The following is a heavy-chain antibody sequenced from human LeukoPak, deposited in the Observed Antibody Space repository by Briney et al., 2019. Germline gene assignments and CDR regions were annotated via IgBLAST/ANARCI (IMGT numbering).Heavy chain of an antibody. Sequence: GGSLRLSCAASGFTFSSYAMSWVRQAPGKGLEWVSAISGSGGSTYYADSVKGRFTISRDNSKNTLYLQMNSLRAEDTAVYYCAKLPVIAVAGTGLFDYWGQGMLVTVSS. CDR1: GFTFSSYA. V-gene: IGHV3-23*01. CDR2: ISGSGGST. D-gene: IGHD6-19*01. J-gene: IGHJ4*02. CDR3: AKLPVIAVAGTGLFDY.